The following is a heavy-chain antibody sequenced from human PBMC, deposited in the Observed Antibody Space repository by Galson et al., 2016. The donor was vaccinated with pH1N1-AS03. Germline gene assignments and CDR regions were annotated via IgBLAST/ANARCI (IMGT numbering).Heavy chain of an antibody. CDR1: GLTFSSRA. V-gene: IGHV3-23*01. Sequence: LRLSCAGSGLTFSSRAMSWVRQAPGQGLEWVASISPTGSITYYAASVKGRFTISRDNSKNTLSLEMNSLRADDTAMYFCAKDRFYCSFSSCHGPFDDWGQGALVTVSS. CDR3: AKDRFYCSFSSCHGPFDD. CDR2: ISPTGSIT. D-gene: IGHD2-15*01. J-gene: IGHJ4*02.